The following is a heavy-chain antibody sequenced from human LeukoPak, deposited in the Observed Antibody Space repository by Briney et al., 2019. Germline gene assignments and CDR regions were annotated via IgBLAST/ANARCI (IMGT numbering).Heavy chain of an antibody. CDR1: GGSISSGGYY. CDR2: IYYSGST. CDR3: ARSAHSSSRLDY. Sequence: SQTLSLTCTVSGGSISSGGYYWSWIRQHPGKGLEWIGYIYYSGSTYYNPSLKSRVTISVDTSKNQFSLKLSSVTAADTAVYYCARSAHSSSRLDYWGQGTLVTVSS. V-gene: IGHV4-31*03. J-gene: IGHJ4*02. D-gene: IGHD6-13*01.